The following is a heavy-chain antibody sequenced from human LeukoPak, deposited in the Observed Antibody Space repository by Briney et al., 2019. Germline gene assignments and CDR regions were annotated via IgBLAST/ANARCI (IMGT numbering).Heavy chain of an antibody. V-gene: IGHV3-30-3*01. CDR2: ISYDGSNK. D-gene: IGHD3-16*01. J-gene: IGHJ5*02. CDR3: TRDLYGGLA. Sequence: PGGSLRLSCAASGFTFSSYAMHWVRQAPGKGLEWVAVISYDGSNKYYADSVKGRFTISRDNSKNTLYLQMNSLRAEDTAVYYCTRDLYGGLAWGQGTLVTVSS. CDR1: GFTFSSYA.